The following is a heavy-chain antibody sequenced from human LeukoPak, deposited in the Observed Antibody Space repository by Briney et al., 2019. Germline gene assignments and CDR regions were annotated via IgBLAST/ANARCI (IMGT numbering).Heavy chain of an antibody. CDR2: ISYDGSNK. D-gene: IGHD5-18*01. V-gene: IGHV3-30-3*02. Sequence: GGSLRLSCAASGFTFSSYAMHWVRQAPGKGLEWVAVISYDGSNKYYADSVKGRFTISRDNSKNTLYLQMNSLRAEDTAVYYCAKTEAAMVLVYYFDYWGQGTLVTVSS. CDR3: AKTEAAMVLVYYFDY. CDR1: GFTFSSYA. J-gene: IGHJ4*02.